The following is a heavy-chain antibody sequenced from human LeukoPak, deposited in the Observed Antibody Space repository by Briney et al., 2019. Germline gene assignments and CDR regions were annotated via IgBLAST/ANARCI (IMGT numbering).Heavy chain of an antibody. J-gene: IGHJ4*02. V-gene: IGHV4-30-4*01. Sequence: KPSQTLSLTCTVSGGSISSGDYYWSWIRQPPGNGLEWIGYIYYSGSTYYNPSLKSRVTISVDTSKNQFSLKLSSVTAADTAVYYCARGIYGSGSYYNGWGQGTLVTVSS. CDR3: ARGIYGSGSYYNG. D-gene: IGHD3-10*01. CDR1: GGSISSGDYY. CDR2: IYYSGST.